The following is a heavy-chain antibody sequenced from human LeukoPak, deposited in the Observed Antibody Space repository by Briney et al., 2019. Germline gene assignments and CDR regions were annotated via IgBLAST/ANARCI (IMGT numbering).Heavy chain of an antibody. V-gene: IGHV4-31*03. CDR3: ARAGNRFGGFYVDY. Sequence: SQTLSLTCCVSGDSLSYCTYYWSYLRHHPGKGLESLGFISYTGYTSYHPSLKSRVTISVDRSKSQFSLKLPCVTPADTPVFFCARAGNRFGGFYVDYWARRTRVSVLS. CDR2: ISYTGYT. J-gene: IGHJ4*02. CDR1: GDSLSYCTYY. D-gene: IGHD3-10*01.